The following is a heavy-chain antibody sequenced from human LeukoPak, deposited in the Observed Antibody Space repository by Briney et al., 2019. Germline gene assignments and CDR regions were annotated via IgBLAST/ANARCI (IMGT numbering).Heavy chain of an antibody. CDR1: GFTFSSYS. CDR3: AGDPTSSWETAFDI. V-gene: IGHV3-21*01. D-gene: IGHD1-26*01. J-gene: IGHJ3*02. Sequence: KTGGSLRLSCAASGFTFSSYSMNWVRQAPGKGLEWVSSISSSSYIYYADSVRGRFTISRDDAKNSLYLQMSSLRVEDTAVYYCAGDPTSSWETAFDIWGQGTMVTVSS. CDR2: ISSSSYI.